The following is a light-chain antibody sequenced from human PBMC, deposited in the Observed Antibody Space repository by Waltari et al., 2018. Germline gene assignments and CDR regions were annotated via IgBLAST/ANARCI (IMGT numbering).Light chain of an antibody. CDR3: QQYYDIPFT. V-gene: IGKV4-1*01. CDR2: WAS. Sequence: DIVMTQSPDSLAVSLGDRATINCRSSQRCLYSYANKNHFAWYQQKPGQPPKGIIYWASTRESGAPDRFSGSGSETDFSLTISSLQAEDVAVYYCQQYYDIPFTFGPGTKVEIK. J-gene: IGKJ3*01. CDR1: QRCLYSYANKNH.